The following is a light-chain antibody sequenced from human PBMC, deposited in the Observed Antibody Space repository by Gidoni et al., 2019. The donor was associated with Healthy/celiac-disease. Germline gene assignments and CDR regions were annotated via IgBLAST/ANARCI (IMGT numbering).Light chain of an antibody. CDR3: QQYNSYSSWT. V-gene: IGKV1-5*03. CDR2: KAS. J-gene: IGKJ1*01. CDR1: QSISSW. Sequence: DIQMTQSPSTLSASVGDRVTITYRASQSISSWLAWYQQKPGKAPKLLIYKASSLESGVPSRFSGSGSGTEFTVTISSLQPDDFATYYCQQYNSYSSWTFGQGTKVEIK.